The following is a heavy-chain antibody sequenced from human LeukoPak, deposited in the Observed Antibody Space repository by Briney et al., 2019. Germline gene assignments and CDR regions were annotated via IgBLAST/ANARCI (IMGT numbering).Heavy chain of an antibody. J-gene: IGHJ4*02. V-gene: IGHV4-39*07. CDR2: IYSSGST. CDR3: ARDPYSGYGRFDY. CDR1: GVSISSSTYY. D-gene: IGHD5-12*01. Sequence: SETLSLTCTVSGVSISSSTYYWGWIRQPPGKGLEWIGTIYSSGSTDYNSSLKSRVTISVDTSKNHFSLKLNSVTAADTAVYYCARDPYSGYGRFDYWGQGTLVTVSS.